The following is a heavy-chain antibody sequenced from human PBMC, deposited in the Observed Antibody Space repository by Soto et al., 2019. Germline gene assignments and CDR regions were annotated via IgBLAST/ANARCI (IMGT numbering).Heavy chain of an antibody. J-gene: IGHJ4*02. CDR2: IFHSGSS. D-gene: IGHD6-19*01. V-gene: IGHV4-59*02. CDR3: ARAPGLGVAPIDD. CDR1: GGSVTGYY. Sequence: PSETLSLTCTVSGGSVTGYYWSWIRQPPGKGLEWIGYIFHSGSSNYNPSLKSRVTISVDTSKSQISLRLTSVTAADTAVYYCARAPGLGVAPIDDWGQGTLVTVSS.